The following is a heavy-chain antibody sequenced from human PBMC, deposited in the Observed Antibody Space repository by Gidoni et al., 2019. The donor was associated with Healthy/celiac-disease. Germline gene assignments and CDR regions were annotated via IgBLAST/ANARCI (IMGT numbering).Heavy chain of an antibody. D-gene: IGHD6-6*01. CDR1: GFTFSSYS. Sequence: EVQLVESGGGLVKPGGSLSLSCAASGFTFSSYSMNWVRQAPGKGLEWVSSISSSSSYIYYADSVKGRFTISRDNAKNSLYLQMNSLRAEDTAVYYCARDLFEGGRPADQLVLGGKAGEFDYWGQGTLVTVSS. CDR2: ISSSSSYI. V-gene: IGHV3-21*01. J-gene: IGHJ4*02. CDR3: ARDLFEGGRPADQLVLGGKAGEFDY.